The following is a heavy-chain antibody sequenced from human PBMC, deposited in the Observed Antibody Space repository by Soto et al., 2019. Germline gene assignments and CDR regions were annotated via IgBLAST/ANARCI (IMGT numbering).Heavy chain of an antibody. CDR1: GYTFTNYG. CDR2: INAYNGNT. V-gene: IGHV1-18*01. J-gene: IGHJ4*02. D-gene: IGHD4-17*01. CDR3: GGGGGGDYAFEY. Sequence: QVQLMQSGAEVKKPGASVKVSCKASGYTFTNYGFSWVRQAPGQGLEWMGWINAYNGNTNYAQKFQGRVTVTTDTSTGTAKRGGGGLRSDGTGVWFWGGGGGGDYAFEYWGRGTLVTVSS.